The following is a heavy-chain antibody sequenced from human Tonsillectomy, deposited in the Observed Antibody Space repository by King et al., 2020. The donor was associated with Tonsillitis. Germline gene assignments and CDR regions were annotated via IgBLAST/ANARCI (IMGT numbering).Heavy chain of an antibody. J-gene: IGHJ5*01. CDR2: IYSSENT. CDR3: GRYEGGVFDS. Sequence: VQLQESGPGLVKPSETLSLTCTVSGGSISGGACYWGWIRQPTGKGLGWIGYIYSSENTFYNPSPKSRLSTSVDTSKNQFSLKLSSVTAADTAVYYCGRYEGGVFDSWGQGTLVTVSS. V-gene: IGHV4-31*03. D-gene: IGHD2-15*01. CDR1: GGSISGGACY.